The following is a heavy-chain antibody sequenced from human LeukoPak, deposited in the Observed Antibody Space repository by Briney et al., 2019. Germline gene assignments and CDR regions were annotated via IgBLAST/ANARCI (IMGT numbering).Heavy chain of an antibody. D-gene: IGHD2-8*01. CDR1: GFTFSSYW. J-gene: IGHJ4*02. CDR2: IKQDGSEK. CDR3: ARDCTNGVCYSGLDY. Sequence: GGSLRLSCAASGFTFSSYWMSWVRQAPGKGLVWVANIKQDGSEKYYVDSVKGRFTISRDNAKNSLYLQMNSLRAEDTAVYYCARDCTNGVCYSGLDYWGQGTLVTVSS. V-gene: IGHV3-7*01.